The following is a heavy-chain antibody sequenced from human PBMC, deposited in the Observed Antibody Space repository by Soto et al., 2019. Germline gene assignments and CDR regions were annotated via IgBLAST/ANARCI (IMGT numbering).Heavy chain of an antibody. CDR3: AKEYSSWSMGIYFFDY. D-gene: IGHD6-6*01. Sequence: GSLRLSFAASGFTFSSYGMHWVRQAPGKGLEWVAVISYDGSNKYYADSVKGRFTITRDKSMNTLYLQMNSLRAEDTAVYYCAKEYSSWSMGIYFFDYWGQGTLVTVSS. CDR1: GFTFSSYG. V-gene: IGHV3-30*18. CDR2: ISYDGSNK. J-gene: IGHJ4*02.